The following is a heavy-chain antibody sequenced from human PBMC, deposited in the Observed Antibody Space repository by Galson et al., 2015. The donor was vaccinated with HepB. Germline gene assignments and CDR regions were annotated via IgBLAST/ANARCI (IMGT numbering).Heavy chain of an antibody. J-gene: IGHJ4*02. CDR3: ARDLVSHVYYLDY. D-gene: IGHD6-6*01. CDR2: ISAYNGDR. V-gene: IGHV1-18*01. Sequence: SVKVSCKASGSTFTSYGISWVRQAPGQGLEWMGWISAYNGDRNYPQKFQGRVTMTTDTSTSTAYMELRSLRSDDTAVYYCARDLVSHVYYLDYWGQGTLVTVSS. CDR1: GSTFTSYG.